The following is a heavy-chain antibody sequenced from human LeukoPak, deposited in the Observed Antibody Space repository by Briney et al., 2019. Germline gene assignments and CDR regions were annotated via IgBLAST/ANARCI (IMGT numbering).Heavy chain of an antibody. CDR1: GFTFNIHG. Sequence: PGGSLRLSCAASGFTFNIHGMNWVRQAPGKGPEWVSYISSSGSTVYYADSVKGRFTIYRDNAKNSLYLQMNSLRAEDTAVYYCARGFVKHQPAATNDAFDIRGQGTMVTVSS. D-gene: IGHD1-1*01. V-gene: IGHV3-48*04. J-gene: IGHJ3*02. CDR2: ISSSGSTV. CDR3: ARGFVKHQPAATNDAFDI.